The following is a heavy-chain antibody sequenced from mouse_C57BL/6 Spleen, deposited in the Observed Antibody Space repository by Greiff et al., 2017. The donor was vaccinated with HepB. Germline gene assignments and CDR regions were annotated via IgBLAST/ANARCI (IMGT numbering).Heavy chain of an antibody. Sequence: EVQLQQSGGGLVKPGGSLKLSCAASGFTFSSYAMSWVRQTPEKRLEWVATISDGGSYTYYPDNVKGRFTISRDNAKNNLYLQMSHLKSEDTAMYYCARDKYYGSSSDAMDYWGQGTSVTVSS. CDR3: ARDKYYGSSSDAMDY. J-gene: IGHJ4*01. V-gene: IGHV5-4*01. CDR2: ISDGGSYT. D-gene: IGHD1-1*01. CDR1: GFTFSSYA.